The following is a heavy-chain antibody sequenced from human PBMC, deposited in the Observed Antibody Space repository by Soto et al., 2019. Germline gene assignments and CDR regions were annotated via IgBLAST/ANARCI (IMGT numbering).Heavy chain of an antibody. J-gene: IGHJ4*02. CDR1: GFPFASRA. V-gene: IGHV3-23*01. CDR2: FGGRGFST. D-gene: IGHD3-22*01. CDR3: ANRAGYDSSGSLFLSTH. Sequence: GGSLRLSCTASGFPFASRAMTWVRQAPGQGLEGVSSFGGRGFSTFYAESVRGHFIISRANLRNKLYLQMTNLRAEDTARYFCANRAGYDSSGSLFLSTHWGQGTLVTVSS.